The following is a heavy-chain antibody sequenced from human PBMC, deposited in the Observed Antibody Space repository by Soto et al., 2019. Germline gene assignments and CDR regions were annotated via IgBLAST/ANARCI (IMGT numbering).Heavy chain of an antibody. J-gene: IGHJ4*02. V-gene: IGHV1-69*01. CDR2: IIPIFGTP. D-gene: IGHD3-22*01. Sequence: QVQLVQSGAEVKKPGSSVKVSCKASGGTFSTSLISWVRQAPGQGLEWMGGIIPIFGTPNYAQKFQGRVTITADESTSTVYMELNSLRSEDTAMYYCARVYTDYDDHSYDFDSWGQGTQVTVSS. CDR1: GGTFSTSL. CDR3: ARVYTDYDDHSYDFDS.